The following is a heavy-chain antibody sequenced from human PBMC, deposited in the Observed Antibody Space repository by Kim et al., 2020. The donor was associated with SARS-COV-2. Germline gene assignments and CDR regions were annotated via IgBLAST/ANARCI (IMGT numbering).Heavy chain of an antibody. CDR2: IWYDGSNK. V-gene: IGHV3-33*01. CDR1: GFTFSSYG. CDR3: ARDMVPAAYGEWDYYGMDV. J-gene: IGHJ6*02. Sequence: GGSLRLSCAASGFTFSSYGMHWVRQAPGKGLEWVAVIWYDGSNKYYADSVKGRFTISRDNSKNTLYLQMNSLRAEDTAVYYCARDMVPAAYGEWDYYGMDVWGQGTTVTVSS. D-gene: IGHD2-2*01.